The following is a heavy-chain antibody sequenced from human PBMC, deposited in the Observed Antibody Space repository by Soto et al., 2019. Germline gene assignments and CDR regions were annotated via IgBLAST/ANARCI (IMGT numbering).Heavy chain of an antibody. V-gene: IGHV3-21*01. CDR3: ARDSDYGGNPHWFDT. CDR2: ISSSSSYI. Sequence: EVQLVESGGGLVKPGGSLRLSCAASGFTFSSYSMNWVRQAPGKGLEWVSSISSSSSYIYYADSVKGRFTISRDNAKNSLYMQMNSLRAEDTAVYYCARDSDYGGNPHWFDTWGQGTLVTVSS. J-gene: IGHJ5*02. D-gene: IGHD4-17*01. CDR1: GFTFSSYS.